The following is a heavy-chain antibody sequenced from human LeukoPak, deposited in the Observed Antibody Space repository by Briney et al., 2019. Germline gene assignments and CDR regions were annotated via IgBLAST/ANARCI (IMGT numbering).Heavy chain of an antibody. CDR1: GFTFSSYW. Sequence: GRSLRLSCAASGFTFSSYWMHWVRQAPGKGLVWVSCINSDGSSTRYADSVKGRFTISRDNAKNTLYLQMNSLRAEDTAVYYCARDWRYSNYVAANWFDPWGQGTLVSVSS. V-gene: IGHV3-74*01. J-gene: IGHJ5*02. CDR3: ARDWRYSNYVAANWFDP. CDR2: INSDGSST. D-gene: IGHD4-11*01.